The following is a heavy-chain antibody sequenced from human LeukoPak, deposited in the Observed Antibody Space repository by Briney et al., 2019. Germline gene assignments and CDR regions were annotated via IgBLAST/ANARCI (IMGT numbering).Heavy chain of an antibody. Sequence: PGRSLRLSCAASGFTVSSNYMSWVRQAPGKGLEWVSVIYSGGSTYYADSVKGRFTNSRDNSKNTLYLQMNSLRAEDTAVYYCARAVEYSSSSPPFYYYYYYMDVWGKGTTVTVSS. V-gene: IGHV3-66*02. CDR3: ARAVEYSSSSPPFYYYYYYMDV. J-gene: IGHJ6*03. D-gene: IGHD6-6*01. CDR2: IYSGGST. CDR1: GFTVSSNY.